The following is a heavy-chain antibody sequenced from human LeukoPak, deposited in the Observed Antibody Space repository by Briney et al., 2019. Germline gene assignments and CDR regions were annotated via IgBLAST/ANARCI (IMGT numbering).Heavy chain of an antibody. CDR3: ARVPLECGSPNCDYLVGLDL. V-gene: IGHV3-21*01. CDR2: ISLRSAYI. J-gene: IGHJ2*01. D-gene: IGHD3-3*01. Sequence: GGSLRLSCEASGFTISSYYMTWVRQAPGKGLEWVSSISLRSAYIYYADSLKGRFTVSRDDAKNSLFLQMNSLTAADTALYFCARVPLECGSPNCDYLVGLDLRGRGTLVTVSS. CDR1: GFTISSYY.